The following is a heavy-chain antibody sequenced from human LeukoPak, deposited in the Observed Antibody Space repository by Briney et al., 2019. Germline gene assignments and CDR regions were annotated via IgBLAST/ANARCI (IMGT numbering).Heavy chain of an antibody. CDR2: ISGSGGST. D-gene: IGHD3-22*01. CDR1: GFTFSSYA. V-gene: IGHV3-23*01. Sequence: GGSLRLSCAASGFTFSSYAMSWVRQAPGKGLEWVSAISGSGGSTYYADSVKGRFTISGDNSKNTLYLQMNSLRAEDTAVYYCAKGGYYYDSSLSLWGQGTLVTVSS. J-gene: IGHJ4*02. CDR3: AKGGYYYDSSLSL.